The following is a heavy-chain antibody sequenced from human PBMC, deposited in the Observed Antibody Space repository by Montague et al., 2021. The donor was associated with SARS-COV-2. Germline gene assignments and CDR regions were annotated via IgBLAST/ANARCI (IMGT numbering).Heavy chain of an antibody. CDR2: TYYMSKWYN. Sequence: CAISGDSDSIKNATRNWIRHSPSLDFELLVRTYYMSKWYNDYAVSVKGRITINPDTSKNQFSLQLNSVTPEDTAVYYCARGLWFGELLSLYYYYGMDVWGQGTTVTVSS. CDR3: ARGLWFGELLSLYYYYGMDV. J-gene: IGHJ6*02. CDR1: GDSDSIKNAT. V-gene: IGHV6-1*01. D-gene: IGHD3-10*01.